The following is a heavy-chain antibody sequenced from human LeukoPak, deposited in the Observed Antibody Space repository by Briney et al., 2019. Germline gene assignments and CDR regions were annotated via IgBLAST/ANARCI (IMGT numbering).Heavy chain of an antibody. J-gene: IGHJ5*02. CDR3: ARDPEQLVRLGWFDP. D-gene: IGHD6-13*01. CDR1: VYTFIDYY. V-gene: IGHV1-2*02. CDR2: INPHTGGT. Sequence: ASVKVSCKASVYTFIDYYIHWVRQAPGQGLEWMGWINPHTGGTNYAQKFQGRVTMTRDTSISTAYMELSRLRSDDTAVYYCARDPEQLVRLGWFDPWGQGTLVTVSS.